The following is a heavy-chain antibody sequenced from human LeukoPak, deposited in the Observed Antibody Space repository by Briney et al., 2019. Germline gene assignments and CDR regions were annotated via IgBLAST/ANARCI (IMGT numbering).Heavy chain of an antibody. J-gene: IGHJ5*02. Sequence: GGSLRLSCAASGFTFSSYGMHWVRQAPGKGLEWAAFIRYDGSNKYYADLVKGRFTISRDNAKNSLYLQMSSLRAEDTAVYYCARRRDIVVVPAAYNWFDPWGQGTLVTVSS. V-gene: IGHV3-30*02. D-gene: IGHD2-2*01. CDR1: GFTFSSYG. CDR2: IRYDGSNK. CDR3: ARRRDIVVVPAAYNWFDP.